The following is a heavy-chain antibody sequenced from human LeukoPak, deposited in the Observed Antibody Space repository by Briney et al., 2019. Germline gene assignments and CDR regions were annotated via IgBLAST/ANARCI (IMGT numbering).Heavy chain of an antibody. D-gene: IGHD1-26*01. V-gene: IGHV3-21*01. CDR3: AKEWELRTRDAFDI. CDR2: ISSSSSYI. Sequence: GGSLRLSCAASGFTFSSYSMNWVRQAPGKGLEWVSSISSSSSYIYYADSVKGRFTISRDNAKNSLYLQMNSLRAEDTAVYYCAKEWELRTRDAFDIWGQGTMVTVSS. J-gene: IGHJ3*02. CDR1: GFTFSSYS.